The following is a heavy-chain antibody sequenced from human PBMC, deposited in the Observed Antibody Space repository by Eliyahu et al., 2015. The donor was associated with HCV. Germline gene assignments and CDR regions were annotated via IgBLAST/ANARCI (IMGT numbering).Heavy chain of an antibody. CDR2: IYYSGNT. D-gene: IGHD6-19*01. CDR3: ARYGGGYTSGWYVLDY. Sequence: LEWIGNIYYSGNTYYNTSLKSRVTISVDTAKNHFSPKLSSLSPADTALYYCARYGGGYTSGWYVLDYWGQGTLVTVSS. J-gene: IGHJ4*02. V-gene: IGHV4-39*02.